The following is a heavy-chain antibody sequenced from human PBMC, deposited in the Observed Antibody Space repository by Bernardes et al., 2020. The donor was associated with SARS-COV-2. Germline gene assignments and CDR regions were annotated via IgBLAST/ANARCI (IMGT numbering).Heavy chain of an antibody. V-gene: IGHV4-34*01. CDR1: GESFSDYY. D-gene: IGHD6-6*01. CDR3: AREYSTSSRLNWFDP. J-gene: IGHJ5*02. Sequence: SYTLSLTRAVYGESFSDYYWTWIRQPPGKGLEWIGEIYHSGSTNYNPSLKSRVTISVDTSKNQFSLKLNSVTAADTAVYYCAREYSTSSRLNWFDPWGQGTLVTVSS. CDR2: IYHSGST.